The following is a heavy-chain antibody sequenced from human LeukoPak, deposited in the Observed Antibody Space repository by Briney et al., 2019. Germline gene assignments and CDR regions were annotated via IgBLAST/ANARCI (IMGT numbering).Heavy chain of an antibody. J-gene: IGHJ4*02. Sequence: PGGSLRLSCAASGFTFSSYWMHWVRQAPGKGLVWVSRINSDGSNTDYADSVKGRITIYRDNAKHTLILQMNSLRDEDTAVYYCARGQYGGYDSIGEYWGQGTLVTVSS. V-gene: IGHV3-74*01. D-gene: IGHD5-12*01. CDR3: ARGQYGGYDSIGEY. CDR2: INSDGSNT. CDR1: GFTFSSYW.